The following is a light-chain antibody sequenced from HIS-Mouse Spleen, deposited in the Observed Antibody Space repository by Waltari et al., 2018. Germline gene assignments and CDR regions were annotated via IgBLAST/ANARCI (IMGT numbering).Light chain of an antibody. CDR3: YSTDSSGNHRV. CDR1: ALPKKT. V-gene: IGLV3-10*01. Sequence: SYELTQPPSVSVSPGQTARIPGSGDALPKKTASWYQQKPGQAPVLVIYEDSKRPSGIPERFSGSSSGTMATLTISGAQVEDEADYYCYSTDSSGNHRVFGGGTKLTVL. CDR2: EDS. J-gene: IGLJ2*01.